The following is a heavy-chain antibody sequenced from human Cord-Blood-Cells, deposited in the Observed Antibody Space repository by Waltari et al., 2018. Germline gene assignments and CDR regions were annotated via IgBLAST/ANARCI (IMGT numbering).Heavy chain of an antibody. D-gene: IGHD1-26*01. V-gene: IGHV4-39*07. J-gene: IGHJ6*03. CDR1: GGSISSSSYY. CDR3: ARQSGSGSYYYYYYMDV. CDR2: IYYSGST. Sequence: QLQLQESGPGLVKPSETLSLTCTVSGGSISSSSYYWGWIRQPPGKGLEWIGSIYYSGSTYYNPSLKSRVTISVDTSKNQFSLKLSSVTAADTAVYYCARQSGSGSYYYYYYMDVWGKGTTVTVSS.